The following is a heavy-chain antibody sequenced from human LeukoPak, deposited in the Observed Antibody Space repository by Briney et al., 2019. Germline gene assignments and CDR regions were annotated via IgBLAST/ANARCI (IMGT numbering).Heavy chain of an antibody. Sequence: GGSLRLSCAAPGFTFSSYGMSWVRQAPGKGLEWVSGITGGAVSTNYADSVKGRFTISRDNSKNTLYLQMNSLRAEDTAVYYCAKSGRYCSGGRCYQEASLDYWGQGTLVTVSS. V-gene: IGHV3-23*01. D-gene: IGHD2-15*01. J-gene: IGHJ4*02. CDR2: ITGGAVST. CDR3: AKSGRYCSGGRCYQEASLDY. CDR1: GFTFSSYG.